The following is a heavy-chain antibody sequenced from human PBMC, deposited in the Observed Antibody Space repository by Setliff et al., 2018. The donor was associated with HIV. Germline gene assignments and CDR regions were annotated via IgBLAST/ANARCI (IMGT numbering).Heavy chain of an antibody. CDR2: IGPYNDGT. CDR1: GYMFIAYG. V-gene: IGHV1-18*01. J-gene: IGHJ3*01. D-gene: IGHD3-16*01. CDR3: ARGDGGYNYAEAFDV. Sequence: VKVSCKTSGYMFIAYGMSWVRRAPGQGLEWMGWIGPYNDGTEYAQKFQGRVSLTIDTSASTAYMELRSLRSDDTAVYYCARGDGGYNYAEAFDVWGQGTMVTVSS.